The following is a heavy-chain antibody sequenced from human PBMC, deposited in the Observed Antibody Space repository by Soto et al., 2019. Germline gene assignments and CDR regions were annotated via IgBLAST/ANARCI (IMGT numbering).Heavy chain of an antibody. CDR1: SGFISSSNW. Sequence: QVQLQESGPGLVKPSGTLSLTCAVASGFISSSNWWSWVRQPLRKELEWIGAINHGGSTNYNPSLKSRATIPVHKCRSRSSIKLSSVTGAEAAVYYGASDSRSSSGVYYWGQGTLVTVS. CDR2: INHGGST. V-gene: IGHV4-4*02. J-gene: IGHJ4*02. D-gene: IGHD6-6*01. CDR3: ASDSRSSSGVYY.